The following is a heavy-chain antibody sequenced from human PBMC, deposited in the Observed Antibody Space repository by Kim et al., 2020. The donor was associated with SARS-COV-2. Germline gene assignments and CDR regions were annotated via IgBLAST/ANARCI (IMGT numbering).Heavy chain of an antibody. V-gene: IGHV3-33*01. J-gene: IGHJ4*02. CDR3: ARGEGDILTGYLDY. CDR2: IGDDGSNK. D-gene: IGHD3-9*01. Sequence: GGSLRLSCAASGFTLSSYGMHWVRQAPGKGLEWVAVIGDDGSNKDYADSVKGRFTISRDNSKNTLYLQMNSLRAVDTAVYYCARGEGDILTGYLDYWGQG. CDR1: GFTLSSYG.